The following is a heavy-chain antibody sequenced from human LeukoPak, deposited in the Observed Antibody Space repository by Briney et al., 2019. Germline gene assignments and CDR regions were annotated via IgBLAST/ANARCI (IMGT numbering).Heavy chain of an antibody. J-gene: IGHJ6*03. CDR3: AREREGIAAAGTRNYYYYYMDV. CDR2: ISSYNGNT. CDR1: GYTFTSYG. Sequence: EASLKVSCTASGYTFTSYGISWVRQAPGQGLEWMWWISSYNGNTNYAQKLQGRVTMTTDTSTSTAYMELRSLRSDDTAVYYCAREREGIAAAGTRNYYYYYMDVWGKGTTVTVSS. D-gene: IGHD6-13*01. V-gene: IGHV1-18*01.